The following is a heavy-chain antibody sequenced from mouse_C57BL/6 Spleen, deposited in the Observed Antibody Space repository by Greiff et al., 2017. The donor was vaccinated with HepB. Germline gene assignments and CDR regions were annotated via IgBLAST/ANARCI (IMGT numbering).Heavy chain of an antibody. J-gene: IGHJ1*03. CDR1: GFNIKNTY. Sequence: VQLKESVAELVRPGASVKLSCTASGFNIKNTYLHWVKQRPEQGLEWIGRIDPANGNTKYAPKFQGKATITADTSSNTAYLQLSSLTSEDTAIYYCARGYYGSSYGYFDVWGTGTTVTVSS. V-gene: IGHV14-3*01. CDR2: IDPANGNT. D-gene: IGHD1-1*01. CDR3: ARGYYGSSYGYFDV.